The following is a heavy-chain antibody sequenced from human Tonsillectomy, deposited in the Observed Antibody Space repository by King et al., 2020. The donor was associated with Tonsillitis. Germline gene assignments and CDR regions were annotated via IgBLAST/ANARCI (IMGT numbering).Heavy chain of an antibody. CDR2: IYSSGST. V-gene: IGHV4-4*07. CDR3: AREAGATRYFDY. Sequence: QLQESGPGLVKPSATLSLTCTVSGGSIISHYWSWIRQPAGKGLEWIGLIYSSGSTSYNPSLKSRVTMSIDTSKNQFSLMLTAVTAADTAVYYCAREAGATRYFDYWGQGTLVTVSS. J-gene: IGHJ4*02. CDR1: GGSIISHY. D-gene: IGHD1-26*01.